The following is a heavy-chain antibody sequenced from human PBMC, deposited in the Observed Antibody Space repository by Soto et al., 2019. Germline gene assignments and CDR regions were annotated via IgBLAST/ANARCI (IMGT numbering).Heavy chain of an antibody. D-gene: IGHD2-15*01. CDR2: ISTYNGGT. CDR3: ARAGAAPYYYYGMDV. CDR1: GYTFSTSG. V-gene: IGHV1-18*01. Sequence: ASVKVSCKASGYTFSTSGMSWLRQAPGQGLEWMGWISTYNGGTNDAPKFQDRVTMTSDTSTSTVYMELRSLRSDDTAVYYCARAGAAPYYYYGMDVWGQGTRVTVSS. J-gene: IGHJ6*02.